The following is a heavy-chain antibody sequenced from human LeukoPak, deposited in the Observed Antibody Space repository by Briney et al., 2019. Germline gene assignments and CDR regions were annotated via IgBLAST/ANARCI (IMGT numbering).Heavy chain of an antibody. D-gene: IGHD1-1*01. CDR1: GFTFSDFW. V-gene: IGHV3-7*01. Sequence: GGSLRHSCAASGFTFSDFWMSWVRQAPGKGLECVASTNEAGGDKLYVDSVKGRFTISRDNSKNSLSLQMNSLTAEDTAIYYCAIATTGRGAFGSWGQGTLVSVSS. CDR3: AIATTGRGAFGS. CDR2: TNEAGGDK. J-gene: IGHJ4*02.